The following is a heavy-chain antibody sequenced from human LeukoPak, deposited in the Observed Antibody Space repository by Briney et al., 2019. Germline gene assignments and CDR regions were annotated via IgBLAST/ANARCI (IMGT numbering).Heavy chain of an antibody. CDR1: GGSFSGYY. V-gene: IGHV4-34*01. CDR3: ARSGYCSSTSCKHENWFDP. Sequence: SETLSLTCAVSGGSFSGYYWTWIRQPPGKGLEWIGEINHSGGANYNPSLKSRVTISLDTSKNQFSLKLSSVTAADTAVYYCARSGYCSSTSCKHENWFDPWGQGTLVTVSS. CDR2: INHSGGA. J-gene: IGHJ5*02. D-gene: IGHD2-2*03.